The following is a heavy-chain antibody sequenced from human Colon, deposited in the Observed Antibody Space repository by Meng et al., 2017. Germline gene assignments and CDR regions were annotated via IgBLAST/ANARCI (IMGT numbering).Heavy chain of an antibody. Sequence: GGSLRLSCAASGFSVNGNYMSWVRQAPGKGLEWISFIYAGGTKDYAVSVQGRFTISRGNSENMLYLEMDRLTPEDTAVYYCARGHIGGWYLFAFDIWGQGTMVTVSS. CDR3: ARGHIGGWYLFAFDI. D-gene: IGHD6-19*01. CDR2: IYAGGTK. CDR1: GFSVNGNY. V-gene: IGHV3-53*05. J-gene: IGHJ3*02.